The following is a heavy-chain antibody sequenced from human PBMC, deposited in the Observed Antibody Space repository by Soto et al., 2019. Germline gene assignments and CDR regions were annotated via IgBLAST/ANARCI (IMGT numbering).Heavy chain of an antibody. J-gene: IGHJ4*02. Sequence: QVQLVESGGGVVQPGRSLRLSCAASGFTFSSYAMHWVRQAPGKGLEWVAVISYDGSNKYYADSVKGRFTISRDNSKNTLYLQMNSLRAEDTAVYYCARDSSSCLDYWGQGTLVTVSS. CDR3: ARDSSSCLDY. CDR1: GFTFSSYA. V-gene: IGHV3-30-3*01. D-gene: IGHD6-13*01. CDR2: ISYDGSNK.